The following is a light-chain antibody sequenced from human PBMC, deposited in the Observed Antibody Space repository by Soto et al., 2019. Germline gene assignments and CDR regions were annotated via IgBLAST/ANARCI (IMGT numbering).Light chain of an antibody. CDR2: DVS. CDR1: SSDVGGYNY. V-gene: IGLV2-14*01. J-gene: IGLJ2*01. Sequence: QSVLTQPASVSGSPVQSITISCTGTSSDVGGYNYVSWYQQHPGKAPKLMIYDVSNRPSGVSNRFSGSKSGNTASLTISGLQAEDEADYYCSSYTTSSVIIGGGTKLTVL. CDR3: SSYTTSSVI.